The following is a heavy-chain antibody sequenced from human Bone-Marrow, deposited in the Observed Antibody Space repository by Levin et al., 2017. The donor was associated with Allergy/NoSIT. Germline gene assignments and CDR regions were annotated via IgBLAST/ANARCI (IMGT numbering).Heavy chain of an antibody. CDR3: ARDLVAGLRGDWFDP. D-gene: IGHD6-19*01. V-gene: IGHV3-30-3*01. CDR2: ISYDGSNK. J-gene: IGHJ5*02. Sequence: PGGFLRLSCAASGFTFSSYAMHWVRQAPGKGLEWVAVISYDGSNKYYADSVKGRFTISRDNSKNTLYLQMNSLRAEDTAVYYCARDLVAGLRGDWFDPWGQGTLVTVSS. CDR1: GFTFSSYA.